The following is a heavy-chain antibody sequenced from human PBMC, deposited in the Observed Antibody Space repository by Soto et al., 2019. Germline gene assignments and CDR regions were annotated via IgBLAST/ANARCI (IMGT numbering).Heavy chain of an antibody. J-gene: IGHJ4*02. CDR2: ISNSGGAT. D-gene: IGHD2-15*01. V-gene: IGHV3-23*01. Sequence: EVQLLESGGGLVQPGGSLRLSCAASGFTFSSYAMSWVRQAPGKGLEWVSAISNSGGATFYAASVKGRFTISRANSKTTLYLQMNSLRAEDTAVYYCAKANIVVVPAALGSWGQGTLVTVSS. CDR1: GFTFSSYA. CDR3: AKANIVVVPAALGS.